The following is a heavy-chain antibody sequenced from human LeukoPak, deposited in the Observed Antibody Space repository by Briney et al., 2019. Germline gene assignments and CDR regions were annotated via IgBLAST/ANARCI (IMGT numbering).Heavy chain of an antibody. CDR1: GFTFSSYA. Sequence: GGSLRLSCAASGFTFSSYAMSWARQAPGKGLEWVSSISGSGGSTYFADSVKGRFTISRDNSKNTLYLQMNSLRAEDTAVYFCAKDYTSNWYDAFDIWGQGTMVTVSS. CDR3: AKDYTSNWYDAFDI. CDR2: ISGSGGST. D-gene: IGHD6-13*01. J-gene: IGHJ3*02. V-gene: IGHV3-23*01.